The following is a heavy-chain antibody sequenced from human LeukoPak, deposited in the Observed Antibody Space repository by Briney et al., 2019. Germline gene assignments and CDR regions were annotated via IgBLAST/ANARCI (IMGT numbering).Heavy chain of an antibody. CDR1: GGSISGSSYY. CDR2: IYYSGST. J-gene: IGHJ4*02. D-gene: IGHD3-10*01. V-gene: IGHV4-39*01. Sequence: PSETLSLTCTVSGGSISGSSYYWGWIRQPPGKGLESIGSIYYSGSTYYNPPLKSRVSISVDTSKNQFSLKLTSVTTADTAVYHCARHGIWLTGPYGYWGQGTLVTVSS. CDR3: ARHGIWLTGPYGY.